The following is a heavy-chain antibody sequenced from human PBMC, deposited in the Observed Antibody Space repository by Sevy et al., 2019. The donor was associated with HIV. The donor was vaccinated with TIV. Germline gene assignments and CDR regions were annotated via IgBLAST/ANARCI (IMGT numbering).Heavy chain of an antibody. CDR3: ARDRGCSSTSCQRYYYYGMDV. Sequence: GGSLRLSCAASGFTFSSYSMNWVRQAPGKGLEWVSSISSSSSYIYYADSVKGRFTNSRDNAKNSLYLQMNSLRAEDTAVYYCARDRGCSSTSCQRYYYYGMDVWGQGTTVTVSS. D-gene: IGHD2-2*01. CDR2: ISSSSSYI. CDR1: GFTFSSYS. J-gene: IGHJ6*02. V-gene: IGHV3-21*01.